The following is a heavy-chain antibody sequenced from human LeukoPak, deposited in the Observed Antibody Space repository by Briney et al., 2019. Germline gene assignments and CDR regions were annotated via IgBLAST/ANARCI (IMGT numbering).Heavy chain of an antibody. V-gene: IGHV3-30*02. Sequence: PGGSLRLSCTASEFSFRSYGMHWVRQAPGKGLEWVASIWYDGTGEYYADSVKGRFTISSDNSKNTLYLQMNSLRGEDTAVYYCAIISGILMGPEVFDIWGQGTMVTVSS. CDR1: EFSFRSYG. CDR2: IWYDGTGE. D-gene: IGHD3-9*01. J-gene: IGHJ3*02. CDR3: AIISGILMGPEVFDI.